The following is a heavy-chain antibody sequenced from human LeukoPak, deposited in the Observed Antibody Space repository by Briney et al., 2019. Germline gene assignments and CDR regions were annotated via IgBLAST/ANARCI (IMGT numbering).Heavy chain of an antibody. CDR1: LDSLSPGDYY. CDR2: IYYSGST. CDR3: ARVREATIAPFFDY. V-gene: IGHV4-31*03. Sequence: SETLSLTCTVSLDSLSPGDYYWTWIRQHPGKGLEWIGCIYYSGSTYYNLSLKSRVIISADTSKNHFSLKLSSVTPAHTAGYFCARVREATIAPFFDYWGQGILVTVSS. J-gene: IGHJ4*02. D-gene: IGHD6-13*01.